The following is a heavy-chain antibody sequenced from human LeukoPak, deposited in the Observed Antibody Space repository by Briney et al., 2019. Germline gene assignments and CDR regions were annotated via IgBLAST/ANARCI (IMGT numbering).Heavy chain of an antibody. V-gene: IGHV3-21*04. J-gene: IGHJ4*02. CDR1: GFTFSSYS. D-gene: IGHD4-17*01. Sequence: PGGSLRLSCAAYGFTFSSYSMNWVRQAPGKGLEWVSFISTSSSYIYYADSVKGRFTISRDNSKNTLYLQMNSLRAEDTAIYYCAKEVYRGMTTTNYWGQGTLVTVSS. CDR3: AKEVYRGMTTTNY. CDR2: ISTSSSYI.